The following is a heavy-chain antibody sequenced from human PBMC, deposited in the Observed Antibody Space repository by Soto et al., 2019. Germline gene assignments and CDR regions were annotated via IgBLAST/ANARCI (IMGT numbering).Heavy chain of an antibody. Sequence: QVQLQESGPGLVKPSETLSLTCTVSGGSISSYYWSWIRQPPGKGLEWIGNIYYSGSTNYNPSLMSRVTISVDTSKNQFSLKLSSVTAADTAVYYCARQVGGWAPWYFDYWGQGTLVTVSS. CDR2: IYYSGST. J-gene: IGHJ4*02. CDR1: GGSISSYY. V-gene: IGHV4-59*08. CDR3: ARQVGGWAPWYFDY. D-gene: IGHD6-19*01.